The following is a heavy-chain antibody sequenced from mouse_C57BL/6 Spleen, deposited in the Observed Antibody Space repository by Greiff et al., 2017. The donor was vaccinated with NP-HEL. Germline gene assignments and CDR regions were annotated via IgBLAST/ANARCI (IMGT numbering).Heavy chain of an antibody. D-gene: IGHD2-4*01. CDR2: INPSSGYT. CDR1: GYTFTSYT. J-gene: IGHJ3*01. CDR3: ARRWDYDTFAY. V-gene: IGHV1-4*01. Sequence: QVQLQQPGAELARPGASVKMSCKASGYTFTSYTMHWVKQRPGQGLEWIGYINPSSGYTKYNQKFKDKATLTADKSSSTAYMQLSSLTSEDSAVYYCARRWDYDTFAYWGQGTLVTVSA.